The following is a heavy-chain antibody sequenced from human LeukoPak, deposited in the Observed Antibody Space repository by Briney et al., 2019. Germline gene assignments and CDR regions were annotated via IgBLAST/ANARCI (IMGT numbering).Heavy chain of an antibody. CDR2: ISSSGSTI. CDR1: GFTFSDYY. CDR3: ARTDDLVVVPPAHMDV. D-gene: IGHD2-2*01. Sequence: GGSLRLSCAASGFTFSDYYMSWIRQAPGKGLEWVSYISSSGSTIYYADSVKGRFTITRDNAKNSLYLQMNSLRAEDTAVYYCARTDDLVVVPPAHMDVWGKGTTVTVSS. V-gene: IGHV3-11*01. J-gene: IGHJ6*03.